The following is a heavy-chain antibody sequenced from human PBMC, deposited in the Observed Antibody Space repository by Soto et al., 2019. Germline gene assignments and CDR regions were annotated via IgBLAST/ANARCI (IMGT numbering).Heavy chain of an antibody. CDR3: ARADSGCYSISYVLGY. J-gene: IGHJ4*02. D-gene: IGHD1-26*01. CDR1: GGSVSSGSYY. Sequence: QVQLQESGPGLVKPSETQSLTCTVSGGSVSSGSYYWSWIRQPPGKGLEWIGYIYYSGSTNYNPSLKSRVTISVDTSKIQFSLKLSSVTAADTAVYYCARADSGCYSISYVLGYWGQGTLVTVSS. V-gene: IGHV4-61*01. CDR2: IYYSGST.